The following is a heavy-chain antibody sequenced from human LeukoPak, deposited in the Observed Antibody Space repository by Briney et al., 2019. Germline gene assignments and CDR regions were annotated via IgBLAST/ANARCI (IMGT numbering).Heavy chain of an antibody. D-gene: IGHD2-2*01. J-gene: IGHJ6*02. CDR1: GYTFTLYG. CDR2: ISPLNDNT. CDR3: ARDLDIVVVPAALRHYGLDV. V-gene: IGHV1-18*01. Sequence: SVKVSCKASGYTFTLYGISGVRQAPAQGLEWMGWISPLNDNTNYAQNVQGRHTKTTDTSTRTVHMELRSPRSDDTAVYYCARDLDIVVVPAALRHYGLDVWGQGTTVTVSS.